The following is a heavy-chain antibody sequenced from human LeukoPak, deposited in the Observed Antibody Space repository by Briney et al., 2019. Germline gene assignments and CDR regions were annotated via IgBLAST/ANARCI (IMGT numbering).Heavy chain of an antibody. J-gene: IGHJ5*02. V-gene: IGHV3-30*18. Sequence: GGSLRLSCAASGFTFSSYGMHWVRQAPGKGLEWVAVISYDGSNKYYADSVKGRFTISRDNSKNTLYLQMNSLRAEDTAVYYCAKDRPGLYRLNLFDPWGQGTLVTVSS. CDR1: GFTFSSYG. CDR2: ISYDGSNK. D-gene: IGHD2-8*01. CDR3: AKDRPGLYRLNLFDP.